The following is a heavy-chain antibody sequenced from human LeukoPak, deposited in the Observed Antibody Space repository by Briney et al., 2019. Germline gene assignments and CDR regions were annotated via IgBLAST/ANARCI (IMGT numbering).Heavy chain of an antibody. V-gene: IGHV3-23*01. D-gene: IGHD3-3*01. Sequence: GGSLRLSCAATGFTFSSYAMSWIRQAPGKGLEWVSAISGSGGSTYYADSVKGRFTISRDNSKNTLYLQMNSLRAEDTAVYYCAKGNPHYDFWSSVYYYYYMDVWGKGTTVTVSS. CDR1: GFTFSSYA. CDR3: AKGNPHYDFWSSVYYYYYMDV. J-gene: IGHJ6*03. CDR2: ISGSGGST.